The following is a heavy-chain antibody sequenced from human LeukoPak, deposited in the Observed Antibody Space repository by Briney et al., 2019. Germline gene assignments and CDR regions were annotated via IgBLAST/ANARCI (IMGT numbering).Heavy chain of an antibody. CDR2: ISGSGGST. CDR1: GFTFSGDA. V-gene: IGHV3-23*01. Sequence: GGSLRLSCGASGFTFSGDAMSWVRQAPGKGLEWVSAISGSGGSTYYADSVKGRFTISRDNSKNTLYLQMNSLRAEDTAVYYCAKDAPVNIVVVPAANSWGQGTLVTVSS. J-gene: IGHJ4*02. CDR3: AKDAPVNIVVVPAANS. D-gene: IGHD2-2*01.